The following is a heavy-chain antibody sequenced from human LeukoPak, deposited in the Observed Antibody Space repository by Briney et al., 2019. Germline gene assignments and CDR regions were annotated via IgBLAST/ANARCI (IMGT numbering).Heavy chain of an antibody. J-gene: IGHJ5*02. V-gene: IGHV3-21*01. CDR3: ARDPYQLTWVDP. CDR1: GFTFTNSS. CDR2: ITDSPNYV. D-gene: IGHD1-1*01. Sequence: KTGGSLRLSCAASGFTFTNSSMNWIRQAPGKGLEWVSSITDSPNYVEYADSVKGRFTISRDDAKNSLYLQMDSLRADDTAVYYCARDPYQLTWVDPWGQGTLVTVSS.